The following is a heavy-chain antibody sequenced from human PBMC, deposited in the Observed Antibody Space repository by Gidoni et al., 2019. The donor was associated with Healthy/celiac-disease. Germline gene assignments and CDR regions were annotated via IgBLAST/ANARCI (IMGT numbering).Heavy chain of an antibody. CDR2: INHSGST. V-gene: IGHV4-34*01. Sequence: QVQLQQWGAGPLTPSETLSLTCAVYGGSFSGYYWSWIRQPPGKGLEWIGEINHSGSTNYHPSLKSRVTISVDTSKNQFSLKLSSVTAADTAVYYCARSPPYIAVAGTRGWFDPWGQGTLVTVSS. CDR1: GGSFSGYY. J-gene: IGHJ5*02. CDR3: ARSPPYIAVAGTRGWFDP. D-gene: IGHD6-19*01.